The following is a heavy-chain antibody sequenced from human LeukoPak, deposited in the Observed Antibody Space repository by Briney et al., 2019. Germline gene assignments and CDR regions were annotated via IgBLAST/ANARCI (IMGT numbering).Heavy chain of an antibody. V-gene: IGHV4-39*01. J-gene: IGHJ4*02. CDR3: ATREHQVLRTPGDH. D-gene: IGHD1-26*01. CDR2: ISSTWTT. Sequence: SETLSLSCTVSGGSITMSDYYWGWIRLPPGEGLVWLGTISSTWTTYYNPSLQSRVTISVDKSKNQFSLNLRPVTATDTAVYYCATREHQVLRTPGDHWGQGTLVTVSS. CDR1: GGSITMSDYY.